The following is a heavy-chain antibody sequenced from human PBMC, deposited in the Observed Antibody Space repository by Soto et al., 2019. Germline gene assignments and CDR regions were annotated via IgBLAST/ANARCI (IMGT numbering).Heavy chain of an antibody. CDR2: INHSGST. CDR3: AREYIVVVPAAPHQKYYYYYCGIDV. D-gene: IGHD2-2*01. CDR1: GGSFSGYY. J-gene: IGHJ6*02. Sequence: QVQLQQWGAGLLKPSETLSLTCAVYGGSFSGYYWSWIRQPPGKGLEWIGEINHSGSTNYNPSLNSRVTISVDTSKNQFSLKLSSVTAADAAVYYCAREYIVVVPAAPHQKYYYYYCGIDVWGQGTTVTVSS. V-gene: IGHV4-34*01.